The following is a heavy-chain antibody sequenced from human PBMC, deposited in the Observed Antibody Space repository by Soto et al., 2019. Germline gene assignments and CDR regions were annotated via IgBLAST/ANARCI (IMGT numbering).Heavy chain of an antibody. Sequence: QVQLVESGGGVVQPGRSLRLSCAASGFTFSSYGMHWVRQAPGKGLEWVAVISYDGSNKYYADSVKGRFTISRDNSKNTLYLQMNSLRAEDTAVYYCAKNKGALVYYFDYWGQGTLVTVSS. V-gene: IGHV3-30*18. CDR2: ISYDGSNK. J-gene: IGHJ4*02. CDR3: AKNKGALVYYFDY. CDR1: GFTFSSYG. D-gene: IGHD1-26*01.